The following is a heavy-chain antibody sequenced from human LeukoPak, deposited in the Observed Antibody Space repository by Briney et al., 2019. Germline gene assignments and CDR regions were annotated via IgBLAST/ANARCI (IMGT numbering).Heavy chain of an antibody. CDR1: GFTFSSYS. Sequence: GGSLRLSCAASGFTFSSYSMNWVRQAPGKGLEWVSSISSSSSYIYYAGSVKGRFTISRDNAKNSPYLQMNSLRAEDTAVYYCARAGVVVTSYYYYYMDVWGKGTTVTVSS. CDR3: ARAGVVVTSYYYYYMDV. V-gene: IGHV3-21*01. D-gene: IGHD3-22*01. J-gene: IGHJ6*03. CDR2: ISSSSSYI.